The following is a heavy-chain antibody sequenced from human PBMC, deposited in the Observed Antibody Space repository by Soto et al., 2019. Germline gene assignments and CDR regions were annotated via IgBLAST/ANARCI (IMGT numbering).Heavy chain of an antibody. J-gene: IGHJ6*02. CDR1: GGSFSGYY. V-gene: IGHV4-34*01. CDR3: ARGLLRWGGRYYYYYGMDV. CDR2: INHSGST. D-gene: IGHD3-16*01. Sequence: TSETLSLTCAVYGGSFSGYYWSWIRQPPGKGLEWIGEINHSGSTNYNPSLKSRVTISVDTSKNQFSLKLSSVTAADTAVYYCARGLLRWGGRYYYYYGMDVWGQGTTVTVSS.